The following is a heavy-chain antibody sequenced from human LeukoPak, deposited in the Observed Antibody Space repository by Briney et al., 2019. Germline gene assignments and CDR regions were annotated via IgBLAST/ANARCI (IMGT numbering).Heavy chain of an antibody. CDR3: AKDGAQYSSGPECDP. CDR2: ISHDGMNA. CDR1: GLPFSGTA. J-gene: IGHJ5*02. V-gene: IGHV3-23*01. D-gene: IGHD6-19*01. Sequence: PGGSLRLSCAASGLPFSGTAMSWLRQAPGKGLEWASAISHDGMNAYYADSVKGRFTISRDNSKKTVSLEMSSLTAADTGVYYCAKDGAQYSSGPECDPRGQGALVTVSP.